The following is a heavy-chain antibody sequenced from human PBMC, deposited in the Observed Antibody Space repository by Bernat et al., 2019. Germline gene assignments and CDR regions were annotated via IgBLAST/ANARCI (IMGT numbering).Heavy chain of an antibody. CDR2: IIPIFGTA. D-gene: IGHD2-15*01. J-gene: IGHJ4*02. V-gene: IGHV1-69*01. CDR3: TIGDCSGGSCYPQPYYFDY. Sequence: QVQLVQSGAEVKKPGSSVKVSCKASGGTFSSYAISWVRQAPGQGLEWMGGIIPIFGTANYAQKFQGRVTITADESTSTAYMELSSLRSEDTVVYYCTIGDCSGGSCYPQPYYFDYWGQGTLVTVSS. CDR1: GGTFSSYA.